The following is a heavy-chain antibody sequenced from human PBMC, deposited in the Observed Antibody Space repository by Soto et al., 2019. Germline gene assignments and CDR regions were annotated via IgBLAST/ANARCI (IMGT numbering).Heavy chain of an antibody. V-gene: IGHV3-23*01. CDR3: AKDPDGLSSEAVFQRPDYSYYGTDV. CDR2: ISGSGGST. Sequence: SLRLSCAASGFTFSSYAMSWVRQAPGKGLEWVSAISGSGGSTYYADSVKGRFTISRDNSKNTLYLQMNSLRAEDTPVYYCAKDPDGLSSEAVFQRPDYSYYGTDVWGQGTTVTVSS. D-gene: IGHD1-1*01. CDR1: GFTFSSYA. J-gene: IGHJ6*02.